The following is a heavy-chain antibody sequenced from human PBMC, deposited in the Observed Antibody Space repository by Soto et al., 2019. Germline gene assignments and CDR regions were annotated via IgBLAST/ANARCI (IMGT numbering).Heavy chain of an antibody. CDR3: ARAHRYYDYPDI. D-gene: IGHD3-22*01. CDR2: IHYSETI. CDR1: GASVNSGDYY. Sequence: QVQLQESGPGLVKASQTLSLTCTVSGASVNSGDYYWRWVRQPPGRGLEWIGYIHYSETIYYNPSLKRRVQILVETFKNQFSLEVSSVTAADTAVYYCARAHRYYDYPDIWGQGTTVTVSS. V-gene: IGHV4-30-4*01. J-gene: IGHJ3*02.